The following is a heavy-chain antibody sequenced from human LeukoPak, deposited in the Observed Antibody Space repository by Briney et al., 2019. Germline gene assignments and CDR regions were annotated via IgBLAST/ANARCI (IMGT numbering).Heavy chain of an antibody. CDR1: RFTSSSYL. CDR2: ISGSGSRT. CDR3: AKTYADATFDY. Sequence: GGSLRLSCTASRFTSSSYLMSWVRQAPGKGLEWVSTISGSGSRTYYADSVKGRFTISRDNSENTLYLQLNSLRAEDTALYYCAKTYADATFDYWGQGNLVTVSS. J-gene: IGHJ4*02. V-gene: IGHV3-23*01. D-gene: IGHD4-17*01.